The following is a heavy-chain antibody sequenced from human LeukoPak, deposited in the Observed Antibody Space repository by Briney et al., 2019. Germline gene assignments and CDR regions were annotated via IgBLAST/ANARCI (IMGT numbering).Heavy chain of an antibody. J-gene: IGHJ3*02. D-gene: IGHD2-2*01. V-gene: IGHV3-30-3*01. Sequence: GGPLRLSCAASGFTFSSYAMHWVRQAPGKGLEWVAVISYDGSNKYYADSVKGRFTISRDNSKNTLYLQMNSLRAEDTAVYYCASGIVVVPAARKAFDIWGQGTMVTVSS. CDR3: ASGIVVVPAARKAFDI. CDR2: ISYDGSNK. CDR1: GFTFSSYA.